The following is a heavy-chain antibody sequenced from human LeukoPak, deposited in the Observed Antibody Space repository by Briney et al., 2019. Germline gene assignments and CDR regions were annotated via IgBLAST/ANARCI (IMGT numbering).Heavy chain of an antibody. J-gene: IGHJ4*02. Sequence: GESLKISCKCSGYSFTSYWIGWVRQMPGKGLEWMGIIYPGDSDTRYSPSFQGQVTISADKSISTAYLQWSSLKASDTAMYYCARPYCSSTSCHSYYFDYWGQGTLVTVSS. V-gene: IGHV5-51*01. CDR1: GYSFTSYW. D-gene: IGHD2-2*01. CDR2: IYPGDSDT. CDR3: ARPYCSSTSCHSYYFDY.